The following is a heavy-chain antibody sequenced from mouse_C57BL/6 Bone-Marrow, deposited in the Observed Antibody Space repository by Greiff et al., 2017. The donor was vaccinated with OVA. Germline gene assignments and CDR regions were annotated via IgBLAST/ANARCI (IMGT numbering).Heavy chain of an antibody. Sequence: QVQLQQSGAELVKPGASVKLSCKASGYTFTSYWMHWVKQRPGQGLEWIGMIHPNSGSTNYNEKFKSKATLTVDKSSSTAYMQLSSLTSEDSAVYYCASDPGSPFAYWGQGTLVTVSA. CDR2: IHPNSGST. CDR1: GYTFTSYW. CDR3: ASDPGSPFAY. J-gene: IGHJ3*01. D-gene: IGHD4-1*01. V-gene: IGHV1-64*01.